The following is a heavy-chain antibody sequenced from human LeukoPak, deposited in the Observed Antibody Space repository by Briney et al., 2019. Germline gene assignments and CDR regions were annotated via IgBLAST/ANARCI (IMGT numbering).Heavy chain of an antibody. V-gene: IGHV4-39*01. D-gene: IGHD2-2*02. J-gene: IGHJ3*02. CDR2: IYYSGST. Sequence: PSETLSLTCTVSGGSISSSSYYWGWIRQPPGKGLEWIGSIYYSGSTYYNPSLRSRVTISVDTSKNQFSLKLSSVTAADTAVYYCATLLYDTTELDAFDIWGQGTMVTVSS. CDR3: ATLLYDTTELDAFDI. CDR1: GGSISSSSYY.